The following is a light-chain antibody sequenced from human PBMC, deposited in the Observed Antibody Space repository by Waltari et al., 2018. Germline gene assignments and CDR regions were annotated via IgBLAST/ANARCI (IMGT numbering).Light chain of an antibody. V-gene: IGKV3-20*01. CDR3: QQHGTLPAT. Sequence: EIVLTQSPGTASLSPGERVTLSCRASQSVGSSSLAWYQQKPGQAPRLVIYRASRRATGNPDRFSGSGSGTDFSLTSSRLEPEDFAVYYCQQHGTLPATFGQGTKVEI. J-gene: IGKJ1*01. CDR2: RAS. CDR1: QSVGSSS.